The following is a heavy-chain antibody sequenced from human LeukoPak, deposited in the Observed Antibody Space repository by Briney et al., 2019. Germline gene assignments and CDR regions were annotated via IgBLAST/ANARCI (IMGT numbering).Heavy chain of an antibody. CDR1: GVSISSGGYS. CDR2: IYHSGST. Sequence: SQTLSLTCAVSGVSISSGGYSWSWLRQPPGKGLEWIGYIYHSGSTYYNPSLKSRVTISVDRSKNQFSLKLSSVTAPDTAVYYCARVKDSGSYRWFDPWGQGTLVTVSS. J-gene: IGHJ5*02. D-gene: IGHD3-10*01. V-gene: IGHV4-30-2*01. CDR3: ARVKDSGSYRWFDP.